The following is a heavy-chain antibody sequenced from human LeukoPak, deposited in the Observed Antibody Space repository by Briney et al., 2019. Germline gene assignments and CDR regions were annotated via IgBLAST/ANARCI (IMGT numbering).Heavy chain of an antibody. V-gene: IGHV1-2*02. CDR2: INPNSGGT. J-gene: IGHJ4*02. D-gene: IGHD3-22*01. Sequence: ASVKVSCKASGYTFTGYYMHWVRQAPGQGLEWMGWINPNSGGTNYAQKFQGRVTMTRDTSISTAYMELSRLRSDDTAVYYCAREDYDSIGYSDYWGQGTLVTVSS. CDR1: GYTFTGYY. CDR3: AREDYDSIGYSDY.